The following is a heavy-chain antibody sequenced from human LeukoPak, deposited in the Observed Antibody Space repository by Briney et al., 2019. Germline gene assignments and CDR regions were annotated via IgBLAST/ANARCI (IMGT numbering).Heavy chain of an antibody. CDR2: IYYSGTT. CDR3: AINPPAGVVTAPFDS. CDR1: GGSFSNYY. Sequence: SETLSLTCTVSGGSFSNYYWSWIRQPPGKALEWIGYIYYSGTTNYNPSLESRVTMSVDTSKNQFSMIMSSVTAADTAVYYCAINPPAGVVTAPFDSWGEGILVTVSS. V-gene: IGHV4-59*01. D-gene: IGHD3-3*01. J-gene: IGHJ4*02.